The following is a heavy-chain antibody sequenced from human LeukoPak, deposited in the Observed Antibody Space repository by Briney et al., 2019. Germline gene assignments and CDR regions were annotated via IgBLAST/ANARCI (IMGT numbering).Heavy chain of an antibody. CDR2: INSDGINT. Sequence: PGGSLRLSCAASGFTFSNYWMHWVRQAPGKGLVWVSRINSDGINTSYADSVKGRFTISRDNSKNTLYLQMNSLRAEDTAVYYCAKGAYYYDSSGYYFRPNYFDYWGQGTLVTVSS. CDR3: AKGAYYYDSSGYYFRPNYFDY. J-gene: IGHJ4*02. D-gene: IGHD3-22*01. CDR1: GFTFSNYW. V-gene: IGHV3-74*01.